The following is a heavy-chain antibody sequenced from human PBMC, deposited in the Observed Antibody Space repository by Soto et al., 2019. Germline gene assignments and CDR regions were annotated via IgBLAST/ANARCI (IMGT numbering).Heavy chain of an antibody. V-gene: IGHV3-23*01. J-gene: IGHJ4*02. Sequence: QPGGSLRLSCSTSGFTFKDCAISWVRQAPGKGLEWVSAISGSGGSTYYADSVKGRFTISRDNSKNTLYLQMNSLRAEDTAVYYCALRPGGSSWYYAYWGQGTLVTVSS. CDR3: ALRPGGSSWYYAY. D-gene: IGHD6-13*01. CDR2: ISGSGGST. CDR1: GFTFKDCA.